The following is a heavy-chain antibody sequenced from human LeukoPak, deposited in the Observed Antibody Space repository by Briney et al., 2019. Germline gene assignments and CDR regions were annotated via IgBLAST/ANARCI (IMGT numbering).Heavy chain of an antibody. Sequence: GASVKVSCKASGYTFTGYYMHWVRQAPGQGLEWMGWINPNSGGTNYAQKFQGRVTMTRDTSISTAYMELSRLRSDDTAVYYCAREPKNYGDFLNYYYYYMDVWGKGTTVTISS. J-gene: IGHJ6*03. CDR3: AREPKNYGDFLNYYYYYMDV. D-gene: IGHD4-17*01. CDR2: INPNSGGT. CDR1: GYTFTGYY. V-gene: IGHV1-2*02.